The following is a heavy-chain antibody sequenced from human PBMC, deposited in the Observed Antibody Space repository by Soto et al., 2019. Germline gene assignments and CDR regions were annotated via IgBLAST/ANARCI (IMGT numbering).Heavy chain of an antibody. CDR2: ICYSGST. CDR3: ARAGAWVVVPAAPGGFDP. Sequence: SETLSLTCTVSGGSISSYYWSWIRQPPGKGLEWIGYICYSGSTNYNPSLKSRVTIPVDTSKNQFSLKLSSVTAADTAVYYCARAGAWVVVPAAPGGFDPWGQGTLVTVSS. D-gene: IGHD2-2*01. CDR1: GGSISSYY. V-gene: IGHV4-59*01. J-gene: IGHJ5*02.